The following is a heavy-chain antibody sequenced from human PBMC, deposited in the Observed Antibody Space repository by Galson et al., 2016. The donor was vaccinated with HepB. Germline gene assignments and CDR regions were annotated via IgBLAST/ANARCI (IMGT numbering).Heavy chain of an antibody. Sequence: SVKVSCKASGYTFSSYGISWVRQAPGQGLERVGWVSAFNGNRNYAQKLQGRVTMTTDTSTSTAYMELRSLRSDDTAVYYCARAHAVASDYYFDYWGQGTLVTVSS. D-gene: IGHD6-19*01. CDR2: VSAFNGNR. V-gene: IGHV1-18*01. CDR1: GYTFSSYG. J-gene: IGHJ4*02. CDR3: ARAHAVASDYYFDY.